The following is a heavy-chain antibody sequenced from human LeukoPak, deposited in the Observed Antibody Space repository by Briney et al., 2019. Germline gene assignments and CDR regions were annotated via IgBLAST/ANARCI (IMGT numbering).Heavy chain of an antibody. D-gene: IGHD6-13*01. CDR1: GYSFTSYW. J-gene: IGHJ6*03. CDR2: IYPGDSDT. V-gene: IGHV5-51*01. Sequence: GESLKISCKGSGYSFTSYWIGWVRQMPGKGLEWMGIIYPGDSDTRYSPSFQGQVTISADKSISTAYLQWSSLKASDTAMYYCARLAAAGKVNYYYYYMDVWGKGTTVTVSS. CDR3: ARLAAAGKVNYYYYYMDV.